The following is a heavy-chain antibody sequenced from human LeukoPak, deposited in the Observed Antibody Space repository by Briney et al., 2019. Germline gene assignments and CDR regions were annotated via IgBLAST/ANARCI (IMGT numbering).Heavy chain of an antibody. CDR1: GYTFTSYG. CDR2: VSAYNGNT. Sequence: ASVTVSCKASGYTFTSYGISWVRQAPGQGLEWMGWVSAYNGNTNYSQKFQGRVTMTTDTSTSTVYLELRSLRADDTALYYCARGPYCYGSTGSMRYWRQGALVSVRS. D-gene: IGHD3-22*01. J-gene: IGHJ4*02. CDR3: ARGPYCYGSTGSMRY. V-gene: IGHV1-18*01.